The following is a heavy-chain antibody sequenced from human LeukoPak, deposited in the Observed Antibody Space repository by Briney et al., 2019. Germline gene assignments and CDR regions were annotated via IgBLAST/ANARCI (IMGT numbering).Heavy chain of an antibody. CDR3: ASVWGYCSSTSCYAPH. CDR1: GFTFSSYS. D-gene: IGHD2-2*01. V-gene: IGHV3-21*01. CDR2: ISSSSSYI. Sequence: GGSLRLSCAASGFTFSSYSMNWVRQAPGKGLEWVSSISSSSSYIYYADSVKGRFTISRDNAKNSLYLQMNSLRAEDTAVYYCASVWGYCSSTSCYAPHGGKGPLVTVSS. J-gene: IGHJ4*02.